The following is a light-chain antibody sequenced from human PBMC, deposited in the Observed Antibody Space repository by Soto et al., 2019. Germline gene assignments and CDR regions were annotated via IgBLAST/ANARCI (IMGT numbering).Light chain of an antibody. CDR3: QQTYSLSRVT. CDR1: QSISNS. Sequence: DIQLTQSPSSLSASVGDRVSITCRASQSISNSLNWYQQKPGKAPKVLIYAASNLQSGVPARFSGSGSGTDFTLTISSLQPEDFATSFCQQTYSLSRVTFGPGTNVDLK. CDR2: AAS. V-gene: IGKV1-39*01. J-gene: IGKJ3*01.